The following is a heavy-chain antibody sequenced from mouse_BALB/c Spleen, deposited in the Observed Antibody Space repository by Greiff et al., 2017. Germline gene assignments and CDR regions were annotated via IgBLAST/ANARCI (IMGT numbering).Heavy chain of an antibody. Sequence: EVQLVESGAELVKPGASVKLSCTASGFNIKDTYMHWVKQRPEQGLEWIGRIDPANGNTKYDPKFQGKATITADTSSNTAYLQLSSLTSEDTAVYYCSYGNYLYAMDDWGQGTSVTVSS. CDR1: GFNIKDTY. D-gene: IGHD2-1*01. CDR2: IDPANGNT. J-gene: IGHJ4*01. CDR3: SYGNYLYAMDD. V-gene: IGHV14-3*02.